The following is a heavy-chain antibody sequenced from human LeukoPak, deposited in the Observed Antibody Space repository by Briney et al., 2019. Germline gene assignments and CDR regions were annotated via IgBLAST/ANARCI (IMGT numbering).Heavy chain of an antibody. CDR1: GFTFSTIA. J-gene: IGHJ4*02. Sequence: GGSLRLSCAASGFTFSTIAMIWVRQPPGQGLEWVSSIFPSGSEIHYADSVRGRFTISRDNSKSTLSLQMNSLRAEDTAIYYCATYRQVLLPFESWGQGTLVTVSS. D-gene: IGHD2-8*02. CDR2: IFPSGSEI. CDR3: ATYRQVLLPFES. V-gene: IGHV3-23*01.